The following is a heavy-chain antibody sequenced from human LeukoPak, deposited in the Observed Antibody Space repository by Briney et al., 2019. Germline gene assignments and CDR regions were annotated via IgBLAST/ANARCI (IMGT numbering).Heavy chain of an antibody. V-gene: IGHV4-39*01. CDR1: GGSISSSSYY. CDR2: IYYSGCT. Sequence: PSETLSLTFTVSGGSISSSSYYWGWIRQPPGKGLEWIGSIYYSGCTYYNPSLKSRVTISVDTSKNQLSLKLSSVTAADTAVYYCARSGGRGIGVAAAGTHWFDPWGQGTLVTVSS. CDR3: ARSGGRGIGVAAAGTHWFDP. J-gene: IGHJ5*02. D-gene: IGHD6-13*01.